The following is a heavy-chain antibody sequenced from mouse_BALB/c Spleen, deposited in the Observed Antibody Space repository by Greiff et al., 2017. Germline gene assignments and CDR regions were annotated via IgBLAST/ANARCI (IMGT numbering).Heavy chain of an antibody. CDR2: INSNGGST. D-gene: IGHD2-14*01. V-gene: IGHV5-6-2*01. Sequence: EVKLQESGGGLVQPGGSLKLSCAASGFTFSSYYMSWVRQTPEKRLELVAAINSNGGSTYYPDTVKGRFTISRDNAKNTLYLQMSSLKSEDTALYYCARHEGTLDYFDYWGQGTTLTVSS. CDR1: GFTFSSYY. J-gene: IGHJ2*01. CDR3: ARHEGTLDYFDY.